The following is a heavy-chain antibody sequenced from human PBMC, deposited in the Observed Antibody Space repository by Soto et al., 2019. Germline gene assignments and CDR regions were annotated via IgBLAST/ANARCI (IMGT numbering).Heavy chain of an antibody. J-gene: IGHJ4*02. CDR1: GFIFSSFG. CDR3: VRDLLGSGGHFDY. Sequence: GGSLSLSCAASGFIFSSFGMHWVRQAPGKGLEWVAHIWYDGSNTYYADSVKGRFTISRDNSRNTVYLQMNSLRAEDTAVYHCVRDLLGSGGHFDYWGQGTPVTVSS. V-gene: IGHV3-33*01. CDR2: IWYDGSNT. D-gene: IGHD7-27*01.